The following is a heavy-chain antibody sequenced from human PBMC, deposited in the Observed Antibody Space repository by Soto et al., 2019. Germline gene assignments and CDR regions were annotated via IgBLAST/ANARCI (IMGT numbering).Heavy chain of an antibody. Sequence: GGSLRLSCAASGFTFDDYAMHWVRQAPGKGLEWVSGISWNSGSIGYADSVKGRFTISRDNAKNSLYLQMNSLRAEDTALYYCAKAGVWLHLGESVYFDYWGQGTLVTVSS. CDR3: AKAGVWLHLGESVYFDY. V-gene: IGHV3-9*01. CDR2: ISWNSGSI. CDR1: GFTFDDYA. J-gene: IGHJ4*02. D-gene: IGHD3-16*01.